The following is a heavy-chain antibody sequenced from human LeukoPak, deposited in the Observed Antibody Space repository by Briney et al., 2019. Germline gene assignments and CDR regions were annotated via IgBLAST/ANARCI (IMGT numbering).Heavy chain of an antibody. CDR2: IYYSGST. CDR3: ARGSGDGYNFVY. Sequence: SETLSLTCTVSGGSISSYYWSWIRQPPGKGLEWIGYIYYSGSTNYNPSLKSRVTISVDTSKNQFSLKLSSVTAADTAVYYCARGSGDGYNFVYWGRGTLVTVSS. CDR1: GGSISSYY. D-gene: IGHD5-24*01. V-gene: IGHV4-59*01. J-gene: IGHJ4*02.